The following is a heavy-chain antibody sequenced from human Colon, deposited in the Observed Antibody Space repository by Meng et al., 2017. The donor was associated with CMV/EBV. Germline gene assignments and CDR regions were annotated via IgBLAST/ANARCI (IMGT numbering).Heavy chain of an antibody. Sequence: TSDGISWVRKAHGKGIEWMGWISAYNGNTNYAQKLQGRVTMTTDTSTSTAYMELRSLRSDDTAVYYCARAEYCSSTSCYKRDGWFDPWGQGTLVTVSS. J-gene: IGHJ5*02. V-gene: IGHV1-18*01. CDR3: ARAEYCSSTSCYKRDGWFDP. CDR1: TSDG. CDR2: ISAYNGNT. D-gene: IGHD2-2*02.